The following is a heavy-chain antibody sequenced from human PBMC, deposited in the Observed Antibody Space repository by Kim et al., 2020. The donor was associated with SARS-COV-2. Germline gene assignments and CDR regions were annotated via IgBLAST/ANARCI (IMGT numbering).Heavy chain of an antibody. CDR2: IYPGDSDT. CDR1: GYSFTSYW. CDR3: ARGGYYYGSGNGIDY. V-gene: IGHV5-51*01. J-gene: IGHJ4*02. Sequence: GASLQISCKGSGYSFTSYWIGWVRQMPGKGLEWMGIIYPGDSDTRYSPSFQGQVTISADKSISTAYLQWSSLKASDTAMYYCARGGYYYGSGNGIDYWGQGTLVTVSS. D-gene: IGHD3-10*01.